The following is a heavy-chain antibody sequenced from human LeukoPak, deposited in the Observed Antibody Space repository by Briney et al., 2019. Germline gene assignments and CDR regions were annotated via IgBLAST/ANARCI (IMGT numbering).Heavy chain of an antibody. CDR2: IIPIFGTA. CDR1: GGTFRSYA. Sequence: VASVKLSCKASGGTFRSYAISWVRPAPAQGLEWMGGIIPIFGTANYAQKFQGRVTITTDEPTSTAYMELSSLRSEDTAVYYCASSYSSGRVDYWGQGTLVTVSS. V-gene: IGHV1-69*05. CDR3: ASSYSSGRVDY. D-gene: IGHD6-19*01. J-gene: IGHJ4*02.